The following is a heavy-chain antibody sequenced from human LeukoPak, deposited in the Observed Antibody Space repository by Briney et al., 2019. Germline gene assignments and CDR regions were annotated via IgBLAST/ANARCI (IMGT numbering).Heavy chain of an antibody. V-gene: IGHV3-21*01. CDR2: IFISIRYI. Sequence: GGSLRLSSAAPRFTFSSYSMNSVRQTPGEGREWVSSIFISIRYIYNAHTVKGRFTISRGNAKNSLYLQMNSLRAEDTAVYYCARVSPPFSFDYWGQGTLVTVSS. J-gene: IGHJ4*02. CDR1: RFTFSSYS. CDR3: ARVSPPFSFDY.